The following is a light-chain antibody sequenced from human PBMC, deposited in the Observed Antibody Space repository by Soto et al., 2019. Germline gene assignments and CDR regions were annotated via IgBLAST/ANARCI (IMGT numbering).Light chain of an antibody. J-gene: IGLJ1*01. CDR3: SSFTGASTI. Sequence: QSVLTQPPSASGSPGQSVTISCTGTSSDFGGYNYVSWCQQHPGKAPKLVIYEVTKRPSGVPDRFSGSKSGNTASLTVSGLQAEDEADYYCSSFTGASTIFGTGTKVTVL. V-gene: IGLV2-8*01. CDR1: SSDFGGYNY. CDR2: EVT.